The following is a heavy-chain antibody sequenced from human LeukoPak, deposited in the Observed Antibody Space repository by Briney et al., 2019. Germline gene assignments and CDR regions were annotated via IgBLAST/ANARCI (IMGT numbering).Heavy chain of an antibody. CDR2: ISYSGRT. D-gene: IGHD3-16*01. Sequence: PSETLSLTCTVSGGSVSSGSYYWSWIRQSPGRGLEWIGSISYSGRTNYNPSLLSRVTVSVDRSKNQFSLKLTSMTAADTAVYYCARHPMLLGPFVDPWGQGTLVTVSS. V-gene: IGHV4-61*01. CDR1: GGSVSSGSYY. J-gene: IGHJ5*02. CDR3: ARHPMLLGPFVDP.